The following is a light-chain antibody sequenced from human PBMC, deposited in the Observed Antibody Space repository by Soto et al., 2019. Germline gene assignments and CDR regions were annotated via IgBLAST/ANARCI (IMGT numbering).Light chain of an antibody. V-gene: IGLV1-47*01. Sequence: QSVLTQPPSASGTPGQRVTISCSGSRSNIGSSNVYWYQQFPGTAPKLLIYKNNQRPSGVPDRFSGSKSGTSASLAISGLRSEDEADDYCAAWDDSLSGAVFGGGTQLTVL. CDR1: RSNIGSSN. CDR3: AAWDDSLSGAV. J-gene: IGLJ7*01. CDR2: KNN.